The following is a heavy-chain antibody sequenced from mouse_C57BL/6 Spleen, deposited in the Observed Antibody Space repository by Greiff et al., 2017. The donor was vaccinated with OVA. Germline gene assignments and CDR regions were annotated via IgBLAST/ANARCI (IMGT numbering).Heavy chain of an antibody. D-gene: IGHD1-1*01. CDR2: IYPGGGYT. CDR1: GYTFTNYW. Sequence: VTLQQSGAELVRPGTSVKMSCKASGYTFTNYWIGWAKQRPGHGLEWIGDIYPGGGYTNYNEKFKGKATLTADKSSSTAYMQFSSLTSEDSAIYYCARTSTVVAPYAMDYWGQGTSVTVSS. CDR3: ARTSTVVAPYAMDY. J-gene: IGHJ4*01. V-gene: IGHV1-63*01.